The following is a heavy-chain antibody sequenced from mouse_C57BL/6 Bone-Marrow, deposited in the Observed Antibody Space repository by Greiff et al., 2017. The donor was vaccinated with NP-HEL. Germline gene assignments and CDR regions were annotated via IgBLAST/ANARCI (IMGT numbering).Heavy chain of an antibody. CDR3: ARSDYDTFFAY. J-gene: IGHJ3*01. V-gene: IGHV1-63*01. CDR1: GYTFTNYW. Sequence: LEESGAELVRPGTSVKMSCKASGYTFTNYWIGWAKQRPGHGLEWIGDIYPGGGYTNYNEKFKGKATLTADKSSSTAYMQFSSLTSEDSAIYYCARSDYDTFFAYWGQGTLVTVSA. CDR2: IYPGGGYT. D-gene: IGHD2-4*01.